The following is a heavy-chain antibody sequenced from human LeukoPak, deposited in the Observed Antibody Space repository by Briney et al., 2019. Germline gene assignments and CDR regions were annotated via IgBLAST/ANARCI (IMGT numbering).Heavy chain of an antibody. CDR2: IGAYNGNT. Sequence: ASVKVSCKASGYTFTSYGISWVRQAPGQGLEWMGWIGAYNGNTNYAQKLQGRVTMTTDTSTSTAYMELRSLRSDDTAVYYCARDYCSGGSCYFDYWGQGTLVTVSS. CDR1: GYTFTSYG. D-gene: IGHD2-15*01. CDR3: ARDYCSGGSCYFDY. J-gene: IGHJ4*02. V-gene: IGHV1-18*01.